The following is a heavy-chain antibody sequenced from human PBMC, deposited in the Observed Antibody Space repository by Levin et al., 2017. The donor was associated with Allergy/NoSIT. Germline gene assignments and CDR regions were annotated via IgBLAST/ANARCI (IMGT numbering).Heavy chain of an antibody. CDR2: IYYSGST. Sequence: GSLRLSCTVSGGSVSSGSYYWSWIRQPPGKGLEWIGYIYYSGSTNYNPSLKSRVTISVDTSKNQFSLKLSSVTAADTAVYYCARGGSSWYSGGDYYYYGMDVWGQGTTVTVSS. V-gene: IGHV4-61*01. J-gene: IGHJ6*02. D-gene: IGHD6-13*01. CDR3: ARGGSSWYSGGDYYYYGMDV. CDR1: GGSVSSGSYY.